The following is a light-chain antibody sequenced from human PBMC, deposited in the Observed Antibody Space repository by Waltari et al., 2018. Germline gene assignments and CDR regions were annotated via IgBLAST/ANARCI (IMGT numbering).Light chain of an antibody. J-gene: IGKJ1*01. Sequence: DIVMTQSPLSLPVTPGEPASISCRSSQSLLHSNGYTYFDWYLQKPGQSPQLLIYMGSSRASVVPDRFSGSGSGTDFTLKISRVEAEDVGVYYCMQALQIPWTFGQGTKVEVK. V-gene: IGKV2-28*01. CDR3: MQALQIPWT. CDR2: MGS. CDR1: QSLLHSNGYTY.